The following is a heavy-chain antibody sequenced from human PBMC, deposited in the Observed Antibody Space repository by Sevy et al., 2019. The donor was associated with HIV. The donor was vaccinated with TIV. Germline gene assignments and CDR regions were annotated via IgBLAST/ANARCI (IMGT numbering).Heavy chain of an antibody. D-gene: IGHD6-13*01. CDR3: ARRRDSSNWSHDAFDI. CDR2: IWYDGSSK. J-gene: IGHJ3*02. V-gene: IGHV3-33*01. Sequence: GGSLRLSCAASGFTFSSYGMHWVRQAPGKGLEWVAVIWYDGSSKYYADSVKGRFTISRDNSKNTLYLQMNSLRAEDTAVYYCARRRDSSNWSHDAFDIWGQGTMVTVSS. CDR1: GFTFSSYG.